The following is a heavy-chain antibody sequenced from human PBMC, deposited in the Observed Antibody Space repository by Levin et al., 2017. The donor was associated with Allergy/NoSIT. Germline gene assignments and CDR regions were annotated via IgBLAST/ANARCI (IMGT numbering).Heavy chain of an antibody. V-gene: IGHV4-31*03. CDR1: GGSISSGGYY. Sequence: SETLSLTCTVSGGSISSGGYYWSWIRQHPGKGLEWIGYIYYSGSTYYNPSLKSRVTISVDTSKNQFSLKLSSVTAADTAVYYCARMRPDYGDYPYFDYWGQGTLVTVSS. CDR2: IYYSGST. J-gene: IGHJ4*02. CDR3: ARMRPDYGDYPYFDY. D-gene: IGHD4-17*01.